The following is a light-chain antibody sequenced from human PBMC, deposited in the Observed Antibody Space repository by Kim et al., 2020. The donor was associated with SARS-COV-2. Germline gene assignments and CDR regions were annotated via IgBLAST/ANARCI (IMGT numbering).Light chain of an antibody. CDR1: QSISSW. CDR3: QHYEKYPLT. Sequence: SSVGNRVTITGRASQSISSWLAWYQQRPVKVPNLLSYDASSLESGVPSRFSGSGSGTEFTLTISSLQPDDFATYYCQHYEKYPLTFGGGTKVDIK. CDR2: DAS. J-gene: IGKJ4*02. V-gene: IGKV1-5*01.